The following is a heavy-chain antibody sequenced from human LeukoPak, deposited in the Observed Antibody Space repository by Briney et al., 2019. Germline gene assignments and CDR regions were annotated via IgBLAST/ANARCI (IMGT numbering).Heavy chain of an antibody. CDR3: ARGVFVRSSSWYEGYYYYYGMDV. J-gene: IGHJ6*04. CDR2: INHSEST. D-gene: IGHD6-13*01. Sequence: PSETLSLTCAVYGGSFSGYYWSWIRQPPGKGLEWIGEINHSESTNYNPSLKSRVTISVDTSKNQFSLKLSSVTAADTAVYYCARGVFVRSSSWYEGYYYYYGMDVWGKGTTVTVSS. V-gene: IGHV4-34*01. CDR1: GGSFSGYY.